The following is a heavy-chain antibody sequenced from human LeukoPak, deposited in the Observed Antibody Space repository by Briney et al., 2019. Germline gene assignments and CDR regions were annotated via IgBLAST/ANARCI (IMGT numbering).Heavy chain of an antibody. CDR1: GFTFSDYS. CDR2: ITSAGGDR. J-gene: IGHJ6*03. Sequence: GRPLRLSCGASGFTFSDYSMNWVRQAPGKGLAWVASITSAGGDRYYADSVKGRFPISREYPQNSLFLQMNSLRAEDTPMFFCATSGGFVLPNAITGDWYMDVWGRGTTVTVSS. CDR3: ATSGGFVLPNAITGDWYMDV. D-gene: IGHD7-27*01. V-gene: IGHV3-21*01.